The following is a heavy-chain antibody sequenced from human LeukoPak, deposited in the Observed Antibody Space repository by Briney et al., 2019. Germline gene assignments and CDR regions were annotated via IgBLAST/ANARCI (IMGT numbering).Heavy chain of an antibody. CDR1: GGSISSYY. Sequence: SETLSLTCTVSGGSISSYYWSWIRQPPGKGLEWIGEINDSGSVNCNPSLKNRVTLSVGTSKNQFSLRLSSVAAADTAVYYCARRLVDSGASQVSDDWGQGTLVTVSS. V-gene: IGHV4-34*01. D-gene: IGHD2-15*01. J-gene: IGHJ4*02. CDR3: ARRLVDSGASQVSDD. CDR2: INDSGSV.